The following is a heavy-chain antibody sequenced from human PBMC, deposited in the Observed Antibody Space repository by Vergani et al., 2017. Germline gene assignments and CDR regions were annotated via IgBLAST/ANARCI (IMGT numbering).Heavy chain of an antibody. J-gene: IGHJ4*02. D-gene: IGHD3-10*01. CDR3: AKRRKPGHMVRGVIGAFDY. Sequence: QVQLVESGGGVVQPGRSLRLSCAASGFTFSSYAMHWVRQAPGKGLEWVAVISYDGSNKYYADSVKGRFTISRDNSKNTLYLQMNSLRAEDTAVYYCAKRRKPGHMVRGVIGAFDYWGQGTLVTVSS. V-gene: IGHV3-30-3*02. CDR2: ISYDGSNK. CDR1: GFTFSSYA.